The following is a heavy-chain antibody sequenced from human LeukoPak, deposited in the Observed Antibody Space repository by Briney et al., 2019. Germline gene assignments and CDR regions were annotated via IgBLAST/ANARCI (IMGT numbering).Heavy chain of an antibody. CDR3: ARTMVRGVIGDDFDI. Sequence: ASVKVSCKASGYTFTSYYMHWVRQAPGQGLEWMGVINPTCGSTSYAHAQKFQGRVTMTRDTSTSTVYMELSSLRSEDTAVYYCARTMVRGVIGDDFDIWGQGTMVTVSS. D-gene: IGHD3-10*01. CDR2: INPTCGST. J-gene: IGHJ3*02. V-gene: IGHV1-46*01. CDR1: GYTFTSYY.